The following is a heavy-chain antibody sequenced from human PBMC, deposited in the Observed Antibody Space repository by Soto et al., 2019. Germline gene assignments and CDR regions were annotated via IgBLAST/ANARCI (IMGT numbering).Heavy chain of an antibody. V-gene: IGHV4-59*01. J-gene: IGHJ4*02. CDR3: AGGRGGYSSSWY. D-gene: IGHD6-13*01. CDR1: GASISSYY. CDR2: IYYSGGS. Sequence: SENLSLTCTVSGASISSYYWSWIRQPPGKGLEWIGYIYYSGGSNYNPSLKSRVTMSLDTSKHRFSLNLSSVTAADTAFYYCAGGRGGYSSSWYWGQGTPVTVSS.